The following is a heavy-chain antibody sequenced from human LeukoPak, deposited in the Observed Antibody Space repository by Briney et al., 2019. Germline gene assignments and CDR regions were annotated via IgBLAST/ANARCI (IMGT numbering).Heavy chain of an antibody. CDR2: IYHSGST. CDR1: GYSISSGYY. D-gene: IGHD3-22*01. V-gene: IGHV4-38-2*01. J-gene: IGHJ4*02. CDR3: ARGVVVISSGDY. Sequence: SETLSLTCAVSGYSISSGYYWGWIRQPPGKGLEWIGSIYHSGSTYYNPSLKSRVIISVDTSKNQFSLKLSSVTAADTAVYYCARGVVVISSGDYWGQGTLVTVSS.